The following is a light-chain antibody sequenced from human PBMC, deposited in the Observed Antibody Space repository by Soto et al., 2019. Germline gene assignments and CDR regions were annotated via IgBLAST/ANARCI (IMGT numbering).Light chain of an antibody. J-gene: IGKJ3*01. CDR2: GAS. V-gene: IGKV3-20*01. CDR1: QSLSINS. Sequence: EIVLTQSPGTLSLSPGERATLSCRASQSLSINSLAWYQQEPGQSPGLLVYGASTRDTGIPDRFRGSGSGTDFALTISSLEPEDFAMYYCQQYDGSPLTFGPGTKVDIK. CDR3: QQYDGSPLT.